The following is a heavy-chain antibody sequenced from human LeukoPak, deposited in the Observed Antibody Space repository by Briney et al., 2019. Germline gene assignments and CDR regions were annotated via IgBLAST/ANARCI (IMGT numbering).Heavy chain of an antibody. D-gene: IGHD4-11*01. J-gene: IGHJ4*02. CDR2: IYPGDSDT. Sequence: GESLKISCKGSGYSFTSSLIAWVRQMPGKGLEWMGIIYPGDSDTRYSPSFQGQVTISADKSISTAYLQWSSLKASDTAMYYCARPHYSNYYFDYWGQGTLVTVSS. V-gene: IGHV5-51*01. CDR3: ARPHYSNYYFDY. CDR1: GYSFTSSL.